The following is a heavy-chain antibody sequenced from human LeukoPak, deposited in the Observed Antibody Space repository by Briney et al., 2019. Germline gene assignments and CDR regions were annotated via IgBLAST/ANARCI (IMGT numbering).Heavy chain of an antibody. CDR3: AKDRAFGQFLWGNDY. D-gene: IGHD3-10*01. J-gene: IGHJ4*02. Sequence: GGSLRLSCAASGFTFKDSWMYWVRQVPGQGLLWVSRINGDGSDISYVDSVKGRFTISRDNVRNTLYLQMNSLRAEDTALYYCAKDRAFGQFLWGNDYWGQGTLVTVSS. CDR2: INGDGSDI. CDR1: GFTFKDSW. V-gene: IGHV3-74*01.